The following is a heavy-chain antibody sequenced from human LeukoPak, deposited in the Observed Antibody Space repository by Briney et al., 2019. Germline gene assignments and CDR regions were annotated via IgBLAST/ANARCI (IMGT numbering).Heavy chain of an antibody. Sequence: GGSLRLSCAASGFTFNTYWMHWVRQAPGKGLVWVSRMNSDGSYTNYADSVKGRFTISRDNAKNTLYLQMNSLGADDTAVYYCARSAYCGVNCYYYFDSWGQGTLVTVAS. D-gene: IGHD2-21*01. CDR3: ARSAYCGVNCYYYFDS. V-gene: IGHV3-74*01. CDR2: MNSDGSYT. CDR1: GFTFNTYW. J-gene: IGHJ4*02.